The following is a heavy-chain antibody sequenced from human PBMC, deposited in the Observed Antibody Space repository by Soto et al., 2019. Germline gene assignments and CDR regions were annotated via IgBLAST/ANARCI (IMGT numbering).Heavy chain of an antibody. CDR2: ISLDGKNK. Sequence: GGSLRLSCAASGFTFSSCGMHWVRQAPGKGLEWVALISLDGKNKFYADSVKGRFTVSRGNFEDKLYLQLNSLRAEDTGVYYCAKGFLVGATIDDYWGQGTLVTVSS. CDR1: GFTFSSCG. J-gene: IGHJ4*02. CDR3: AKGFLVGATIDDY. V-gene: IGHV3-30*18. D-gene: IGHD1-26*01.